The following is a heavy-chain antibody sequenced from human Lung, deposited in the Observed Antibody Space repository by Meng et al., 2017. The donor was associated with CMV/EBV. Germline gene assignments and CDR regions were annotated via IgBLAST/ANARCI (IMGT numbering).Heavy chain of an antibody. J-gene: IGHJ4*02. V-gene: IGHV6-1*01. CDR2: TYYRSKWYN. D-gene: IGHD3-10*01. Sequence: AIPGNSVSCNSAAWNWIRQSPSRGLEWLGRTYYRSKWYNDYAVSVKSRIPINPDTSKNQFSLQRNSMTPEDTAVYYCARFGTVGAGSGVYFDYWGQGTXVTVSS. CDR1: GNSVSCNSAA. CDR3: ARFGTVGAGSGVYFDY.